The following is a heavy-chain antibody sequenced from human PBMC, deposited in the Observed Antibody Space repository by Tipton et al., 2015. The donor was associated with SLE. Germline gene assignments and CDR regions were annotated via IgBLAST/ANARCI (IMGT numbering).Heavy chain of an antibody. J-gene: IGHJ4*02. V-gene: IGHV4-39*07. CDR3: ASGRAVAGGDYFDY. D-gene: IGHD6-19*01. CDR2: IYSSGST. Sequence: TLSLTCTVSGGSISSSKYYWGWIRQPPGKGLEWIGSIYSSGSTYYNPSLKSRVSISVDTSKNQFFLKLSSVTAADTAVYYCASGRAVAGGDYFDYWGQGTLVTVSS. CDR1: GGSISSSKYY.